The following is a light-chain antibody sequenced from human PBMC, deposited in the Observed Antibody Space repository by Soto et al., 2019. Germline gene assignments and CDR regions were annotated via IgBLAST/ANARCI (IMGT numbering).Light chain of an antibody. J-gene: IGKJ1*01. CDR3: QQDYDWPQT. V-gene: IGKV3-15*01. CDR2: GAS. CDR1: ESVGTN. Sequence: ETVLTQSPDTLSVSPGERATLSCGASESVGTNLAWYQQKPGQAPRLLIYGASTRATGIPARFSGDGSGTEFPLTISSLQSEDLAIYYCQQDYDWPQTFGQGTTVELK.